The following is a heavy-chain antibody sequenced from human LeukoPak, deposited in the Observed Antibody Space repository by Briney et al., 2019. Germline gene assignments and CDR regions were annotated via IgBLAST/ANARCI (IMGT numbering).Heavy chain of an antibody. D-gene: IGHD3-22*01. CDR1: GFTVSSKY. J-gene: IGHJ4*02. CDR3: GREQIEVGH. Sequence: GGSLRLSCAASGFTVSSKYMSWVRQAPGKGLEWVSVIYSDDRIHYADSVKGRFTISRDNSKNTLYLQMNNLRADDTAVYYCGREQIEVGHWGQATLVTVSS. V-gene: IGHV3-53*01. CDR2: IYSDDRI.